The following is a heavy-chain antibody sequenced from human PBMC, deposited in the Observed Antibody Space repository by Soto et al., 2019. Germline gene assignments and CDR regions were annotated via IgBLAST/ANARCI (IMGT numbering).Heavy chain of an antibody. V-gene: IGHV3-13*01. Sequence: GGSLRLSCAASGFTFNNYDMHWVRQATGKGLEWVAVIGAAGDTHYPGSVKGRFTISRENGKNSVYLQMNSLRAGDTAIYYCARDSGYDLTQPGMDVWGQGTTVTVSS. CDR3: ARDSGYDLTQPGMDV. D-gene: IGHD5-12*01. J-gene: IGHJ6*02. CDR2: IGAAGDT. CDR1: GFTFNNYD.